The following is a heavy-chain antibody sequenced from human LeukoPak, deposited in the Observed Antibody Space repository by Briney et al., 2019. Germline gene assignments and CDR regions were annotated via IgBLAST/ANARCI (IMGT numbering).Heavy chain of an antibody. J-gene: IGHJ3*02. CDR1: GYTFTSYY. CDR3: ARDRDYYDSSGYYFAWGDHAFDI. CDR2: INHSGGSK. V-gene: IGHV1-46*01. D-gene: IGHD3-22*01. Sequence: AALKVSFKASGYTFTSYYIHGVRQAPAQGREWMGKINHSGGSKTYAQKFQGRVTMNGDMSTSTVYMELSSLRSEDTAVYSCARDRDYYDSSGYYFAWGDHAFDIWGQGTMVTVSS.